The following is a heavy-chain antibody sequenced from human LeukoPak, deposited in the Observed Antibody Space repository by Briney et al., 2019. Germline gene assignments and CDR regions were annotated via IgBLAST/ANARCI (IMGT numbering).Heavy chain of an antibody. J-gene: IGHJ6*03. D-gene: IGHD5-18*01. CDR2: IKIKTDGGTT. Sequence: PGRSLRLSCAASGFTFSNAWMSWVRQAPGKGLEWVGRIKIKTDGGTTDYAAPVKGRFTISRDDSKNTLYLQMNSLKTEDTAVYYCTTEGRGYSYGYYYYYMDVWGKGTTVTVSS. CDR3: TTEGRGYSYGYYYYYMDV. V-gene: IGHV3-15*01. CDR1: GFTFSNAW.